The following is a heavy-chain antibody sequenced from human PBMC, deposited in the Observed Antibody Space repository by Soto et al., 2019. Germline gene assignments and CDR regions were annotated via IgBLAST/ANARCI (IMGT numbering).Heavy chain of an antibody. V-gene: IGHV1-69*13. CDR3: ARAPVASSWYYSSGYYYYGMDV. CDR2: IIPIFGTA. CDR1: GGTFSSYA. J-gene: IGHJ6*02. D-gene: IGHD6-13*01. Sequence: SVKVSCKASGGTFSSYAISWVLQAPGQGLEWMGGIIPIFGTANYAQKFQGRVTITADESTSTAYMELSSLRSEDTAVYYCARAPVASSWYYSSGYYYYGMDVWGQGTTVTVSS.